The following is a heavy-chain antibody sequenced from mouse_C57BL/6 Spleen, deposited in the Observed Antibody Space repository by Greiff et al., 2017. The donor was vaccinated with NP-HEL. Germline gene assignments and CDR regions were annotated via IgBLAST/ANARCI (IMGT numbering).Heavy chain of an antibody. CDR1: GFTFSSYA. Sequence: DVKLVESGGGLVKPGGSLKLSCAASGFTFSSYAMSWVRQTPEKRLEWVATISDGGSYTYYPDNVKGRFTISRDNAKNNLYLQMSHLKSEDTAMYYCARGGYGSRGGYYYAMDYWGQGTSVTVSS. D-gene: IGHD1-1*01. CDR3: ARGGYGSRGGYYYAMDY. CDR2: ISDGGSYT. V-gene: IGHV5-4*03. J-gene: IGHJ4*01.